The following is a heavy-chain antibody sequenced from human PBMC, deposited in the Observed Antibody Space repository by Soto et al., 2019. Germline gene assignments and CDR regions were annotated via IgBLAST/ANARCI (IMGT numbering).Heavy chain of an antibody. V-gene: IGHV1-69*01. CDR3: ARVDTAMADRFDY. CDR2: IIPIFGTA. Sequence: QVQLVQSGAEVKKPGSSVKVSCKASGGTFSSYAISWVRQAPGQGLEWMGGIIPIFGTANYAQKFQGRVTITADESTSTAYMELSSLRYDDTAVYLCARVDTAMADRFDYWGLGTLVTVSS. D-gene: IGHD5-18*01. CDR1: GGTFSSYA. J-gene: IGHJ4*02.